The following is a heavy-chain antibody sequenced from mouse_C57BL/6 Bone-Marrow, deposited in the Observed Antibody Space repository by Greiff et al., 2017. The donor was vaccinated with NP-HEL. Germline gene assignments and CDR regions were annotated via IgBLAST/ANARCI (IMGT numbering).Heavy chain of an antibody. CDR1: GYTFTSYW. CDR2: INPSSGYT. CDR3: ASGITTDYYAMDY. Sequence: QVQLQQSGAELAKPGASVKLSCKASGYTFTSYWMHWVQQRPGQGLEWIGYINPSSGYTKYNQKFKDKATLTADKSSSTAYMQLSSLTYEDSAVYYCASGITTDYYAMDYWGQGTSVTVSS. D-gene: IGHD2-4*01. V-gene: IGHV1-7*01. J-gene: IGHJ4*01.